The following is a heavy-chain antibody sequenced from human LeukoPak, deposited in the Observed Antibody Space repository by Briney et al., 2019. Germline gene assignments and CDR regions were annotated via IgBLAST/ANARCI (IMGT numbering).Heavy chain of an antibody. CDR3: ARDSSYYGSGSYYNGFNWFDP. Sequence: EASVKVSCKASGYTFTSYYMHWVRQAPGQGLEWMGIINPSGGSTSYAQKFQGRVTMTRDTSTSTVYMELSSLRSEDTAVYYCARDSSYYGSGSYYNGFNWFDPWGQGTLVTVSS. J-gene: IGHJ5*02. CDR1: GYTFTSYY. D-gene: IGHD3-10*01. CDR2: INPSGGST. V-gene: IGHV1-46*01.